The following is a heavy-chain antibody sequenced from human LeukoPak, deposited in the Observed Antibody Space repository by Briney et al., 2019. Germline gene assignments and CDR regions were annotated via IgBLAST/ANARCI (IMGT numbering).Heavy chain of an antibody. V-gene: IGHV1-2*04. CDR2: INPADGGT. Sequence: ASVKVSCKTFGYTFTDNYIHWMRQAPGQGLEWVGWINPADGGTRYPQKFQGWVTMTRDTSVSTAYMEVSRLKSDDTAVYFCARDGHGGNSFDYWGQGTLVTVSS. CDR3: ARDGHGGNSFDY. J-gene: IGHJ4*02. CDR1: GYTFTDNY. D-gene: IGHD4-23*01.